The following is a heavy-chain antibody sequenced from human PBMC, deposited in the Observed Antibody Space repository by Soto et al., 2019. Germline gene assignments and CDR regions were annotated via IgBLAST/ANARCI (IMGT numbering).Heavy chain of an antibody. D-gene: IGHD3-10*01. CDR3: ARDVLPSDNDGAGSSHYYYGMDV. CDR2: IKPNSGGT. V-gene: IGHV1-2*02. Sequence: SEKAACRAPGHTFTNHYTQLLLNAPGQGLDRMGWIKPNSGGTTYAQKIQGRVTMATDTFISTAYMHLSRLRSDETTVYYCARDVLPSDNDGAGSSHYYYGMDVWGQGTKVTVSS. J-gene: IGHJ6*02. CDR1: GHTFTNHY.